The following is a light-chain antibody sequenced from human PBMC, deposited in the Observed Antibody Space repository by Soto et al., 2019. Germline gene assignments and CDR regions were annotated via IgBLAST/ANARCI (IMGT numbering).Light chain of an antibody. J-gene: IGKJ1*01. Sequence: DIQLTQSPSFLSASVGDRVTITCRASQGISSSLTWYQQKPGEAPKLLIYTASTLRSGVPSRFSGRGSGTEFNLTISSLQPEYFATYSFQQLNSFPPTFGQGTKVEIK. CDR3: QQLNSFPPT. V-gene: IGKV1-9*01. CDR1: QGISSS. CDR2: TAS.